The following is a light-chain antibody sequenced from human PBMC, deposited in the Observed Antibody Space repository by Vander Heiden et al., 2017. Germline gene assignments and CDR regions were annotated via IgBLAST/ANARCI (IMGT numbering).Light chain of an antibody. CDR1: SSDVGGYNY. Sequence: QSALTQPRSVSGSPGQSVTISCTGTSSDVGGYNYVSWYQQHPGKAPKLMIYDVSKRPAGVPGRFSGSKSGTTASLTISGLQAEDDADYYCSSYAGSDTWVFGGGTKLTVL. CDR3: SSYAGSDTWV. J-gene: IGLJ3*02. V-gene: IGLV2-11*01. CDR2: DVS.